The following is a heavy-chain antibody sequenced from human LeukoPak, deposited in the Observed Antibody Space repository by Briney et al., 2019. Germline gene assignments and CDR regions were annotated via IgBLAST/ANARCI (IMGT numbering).Heavy chain of an antibody. D-gene: IGHD2-15*01. CDR2: IIPIFGIA. J-gene: IGHJ4*02. CDR3: ARAGYCSGGSCYYPD. V-gene: IGHV1-69*05. CDR1: GGTFSSYA. Sequence: SVKVSCKASGGTFSSYAISWVRQAPGQGLEWMGRIIPIFGIANYAQEFQGRVTITTDESTSTAYMELSSLRSEDTAVYYCARAGYCSGGSCYYPDWGQGTLVTVSS.